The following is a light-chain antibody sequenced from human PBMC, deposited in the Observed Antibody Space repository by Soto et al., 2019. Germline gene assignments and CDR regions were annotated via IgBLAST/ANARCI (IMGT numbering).Light chain of an antibody. Sequence: EIVLTQSPATLSLSPGERATLSCRASQSVSSYLAWYQHKPGQPPRLLIYDASNRATGIPARFSGSGSRTDFTLTFSSLEAEDFAVYYCQQRSNWQGTFGQGTKVDIK. J-gene: IGKJ1*01. CDR2: DAS. CDR1: QSVSSY. CDR3: QQRSNWQGT. V-gene: IGKV3-11*01.